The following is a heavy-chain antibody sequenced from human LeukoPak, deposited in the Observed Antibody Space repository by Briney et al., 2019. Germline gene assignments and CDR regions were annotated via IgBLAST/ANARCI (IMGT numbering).Heavy chain of an antibody. D-gene: IGHD6-13*01. V-gene: IGHV4-39*07. CDR1: GDSISSALYY. CDR2: IYYSGST. CDR3: ARESRGIAAAVTS. J-gene: IGHJ5*02. Sequence: SETLSLTCTVSGDSISSALYYWGWIRQPPGKGLEWIGSIYYSGSTYSNPSLKSRVTISVDTSKDQFSLRLSSVTAADTVVYYCARESRGIAAAVTSWGQGTLVTVSS.